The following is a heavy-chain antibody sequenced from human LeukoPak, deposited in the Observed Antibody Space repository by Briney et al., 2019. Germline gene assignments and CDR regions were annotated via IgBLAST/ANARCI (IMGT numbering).Heavy chain of an antibody. V-gene: IGHV3-23*01. CDR2: ISDSGGST. CDR1: GFTFSSYA. D-gene: IGHD6-13*01. J-gene: IGHJ4*02. Sequence: GGSLRLSCAASGFTFSSYAMSWVRQAPGKGLEWVSAISDSGGSTYYADSVKGRFTISRDNSKNTLYLQMNSLRAEDTAVYYCAKDTSSSWFFDYWGQGTLVTVSS. CDR3: AKDTSSSWFFDY.